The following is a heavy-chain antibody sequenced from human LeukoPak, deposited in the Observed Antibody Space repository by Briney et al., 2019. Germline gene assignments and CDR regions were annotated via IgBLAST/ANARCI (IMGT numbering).Heavy chain of an antibody. J-gene: IGHJ4*02. CDR1: GFTFSSYG. CDR3: AKDSRGYSYGSTPFFFDY. V-gene: IGHV3-23*01. CDR2: ISGSGGST. D-gene: IGHD5-18*01. Sequence: PGGSLRLSCAASGFTFSSYGMSWVRQAPGKGLEWVSAISGSGGSTYYADSVKGRFTISRDNSKNTLYLQMNSLRAEDTAVYYCAKDSRGYSYGSTPFFFDYWGQGTLVTVSS.